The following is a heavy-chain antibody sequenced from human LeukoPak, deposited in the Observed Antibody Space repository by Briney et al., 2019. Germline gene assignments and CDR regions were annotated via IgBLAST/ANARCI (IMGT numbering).Heavy chain of an antibody. D-gene: IGHD4-17*01. Sequence: GGSLRLSCAASGFTFSSYSMSWVRQAPGKGLVWVSSISDSSSYISYADSVKGRFTISRDNAKNSLYLQMNSLRAEDTAVYCCARGLYGGNSVDYWGQGTLVTVSS. CDR3: ARGLYGGNSVDY. CDR1: GFTFSSYS. CDR2: ISDSSSYI. V-gene: IGHV3-21*01. J-gene: IGHJ4*02.